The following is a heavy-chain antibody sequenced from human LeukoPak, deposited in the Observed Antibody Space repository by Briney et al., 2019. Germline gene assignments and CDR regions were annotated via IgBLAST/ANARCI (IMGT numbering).Heavy chain of an antibody. CDR3: ARTTVDYYDSSGYYSY. J-gene: IGHJ4*02. V-gene: IGHV1-18*01. CDR1: GGTFSSYA. CDR2: ISAYNGNT. D-gene: IGHD3-22*01. Sequence: GASVKVSCKASGGTFSSYAISWVRQAPGQGLEWMGWISAYNGNTNYAQKLQGRVTMTTDTSTSTAYMELRSLRSDDTAVYYCARTTVDYYDSSGYYSYWGQGTLVTVSS.